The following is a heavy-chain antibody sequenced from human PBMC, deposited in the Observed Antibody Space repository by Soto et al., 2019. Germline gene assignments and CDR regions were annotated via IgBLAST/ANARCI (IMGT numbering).Heavy chain of an antibody. CDR3: ATFRGMTTDTTDRGVDV. Sequence: SETLSLTCAVYGGSFTGYCWTWIRQPPGTGLEWIGEINHTGSTNYNPSLKSRVTISVDTSKNQFSLKLTSVTAADTAVYYCATFRGMTTDTTDRGVDVWGQGTTVTVYS. CDR2: INHTGST. J-gene: IGHJ6*01. CDR1: GGSFTGYC. V-gene: IGHV4-34*01. D-gene: IGHD4-17*01.